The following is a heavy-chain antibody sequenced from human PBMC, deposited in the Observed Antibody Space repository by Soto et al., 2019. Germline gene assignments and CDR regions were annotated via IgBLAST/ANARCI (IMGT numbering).Heavy chain of an antibody. V-gene: IGHV1-18*01. CDR3: ARVEITFGGVIVDAFDI. CDR2: ISAYNGNT. Sequence: QVQLVQSGAEVKKPGASVKVSCKASGYTFTSYGISWVRQAPGQGLEWMGWISAYNGNTNYAQKLQGRVTMTTDTSTSTAYMELRSLRSDDSAVYYCARVEITFGGVIVDAFDIWGQGTMVTVSS. D-gene: IGHD3-16*02. J-gene: IGHJ3*02. CDR1: GYTFTSYG.